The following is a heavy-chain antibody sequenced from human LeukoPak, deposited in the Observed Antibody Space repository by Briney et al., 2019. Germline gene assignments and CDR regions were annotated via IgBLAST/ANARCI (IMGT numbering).Heavy chain of an antibody. J-gene: IGHJ4*02. CDR1: GFTFSSHW. D-gene: IGHD3-10*01. V-gene: IGHV3-30*02. CDR3: AKVYGSGSYYELHYFDY. CDR2: IRYDGSNK. Sequence: PGGSLRLSCAASGFTFSSHWMHWVRQAPGKGLEWVAFIRYDGSNKYYADSVKGRFTISRDNSKNTLYLQMNSLRAEDTAVYYCAKVYGSGSYYELHYFDYWGQGTLVTVSS.